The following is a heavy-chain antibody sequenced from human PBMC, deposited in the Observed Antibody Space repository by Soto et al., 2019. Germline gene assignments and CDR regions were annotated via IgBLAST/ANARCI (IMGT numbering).Heavy chain of an antibody. J-gene: IGHJ6*02. Sequence: SETLSLTCAVYGGSFSGYYWSWIRQPPGKGLEWIGEINHSGSTNYNPSLKSRVTISVDTSKNQFSLKLSSVAAADTAVYYCARPKQWLPRDGMDVWGQGTTVTVSS. CDR1: GGSFSGYY. V-gene: IGHV4-34*01. CDR2: INHSGST. CDR3: ARPKQWLPRDGMDV. D-gene: IGHD6-19*01.